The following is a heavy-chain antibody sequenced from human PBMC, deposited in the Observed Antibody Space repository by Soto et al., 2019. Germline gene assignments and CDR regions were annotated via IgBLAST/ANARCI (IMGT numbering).Heavy chain of an antibody. Sequence: QVQLVQSGAEVKKPGSSVKVSCKASGGTFSSYAISWVRQAPGQGLEWMGGIIPIFGTANYAQKFQGRVTITADESTSTSYMELSSLRSEDKAVYYCSRWGVHEQQLVYYYYYGIDVLGQGTTVTVSS. CDR3: SRWGVHEQQLVYYYYYGIDV. CDR1: GGTFSSYA. J-gene: IGHJ6*02. D-gene: IGHD6-13*01. V-gene: IGHV1-69*01. CDR2: IIPIFGTA.